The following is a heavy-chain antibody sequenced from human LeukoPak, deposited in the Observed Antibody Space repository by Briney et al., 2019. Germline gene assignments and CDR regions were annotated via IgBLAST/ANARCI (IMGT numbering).Heavy chain of an antibody. V-gene: IGHV3-23*01. CDR2: ISDNGGDT. D-gene: IGHD1-1*01. CDR1: GFTFNNYA. CDR3: GKDWKLDY. J-gene: IGHJ4*02. Sequence: GGSLRLSCAASGFTFNNYAMSWVRQAPGKGLEWVSAISDNGGDTKYADSVKGRFTISRDNSKNTLHLQMNSLRAEDTAIYYCGKDWKLDYWGQGTLVTVSS.